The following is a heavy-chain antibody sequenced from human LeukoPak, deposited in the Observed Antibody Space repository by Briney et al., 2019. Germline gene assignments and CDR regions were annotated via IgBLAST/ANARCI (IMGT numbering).Heavy chain of an antibody. Sequence: SETLSLPCTVSGGSISSYYWSWIRQPPGKGLEWIGYIYYSGSTNYNPSLKGRVTISVDTSKNQFSLKLSSVTAADTAVYYCARGITLFGVVIIKNYYMDVWGKGTTVTVSS. J-gene: IGHJ6*03. CDR1: GGSISSYY. V-gene: IGHV4-59*12. CDR3: ARGITLFGVVIIKNYYMDV. D-gene: IGHD3-3*01. CDR2: IYYSGST.